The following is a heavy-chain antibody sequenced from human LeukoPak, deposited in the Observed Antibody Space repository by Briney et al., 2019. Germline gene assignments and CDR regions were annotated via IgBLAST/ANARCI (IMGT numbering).Heavy chain of an antibody. D-gene: IGHD2-2*03. CDR2: ISWNSGSI. V-gene: IGHV3-9*01. CDR3: AKDPPGYSSSENWFNP. Sequence: GGSLRLSCAASGFTFDDYAMHWVRQAPGKGLEWVSGISWNSGSIGYADSVKGRFTISRDNSKNFLYLQMISLRVEDTALYYCAKDPPGYSSSENWFNPWGQGTLVTVSS. J-gene: IGHJ5*02. CDR1: GFTFDDYA.